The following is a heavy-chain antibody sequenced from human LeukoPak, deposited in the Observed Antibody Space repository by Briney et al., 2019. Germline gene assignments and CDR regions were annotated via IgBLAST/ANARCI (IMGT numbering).Heavy chain of an antibody. CDR3: ATEYSSGSLGY. J-gene: IGHJ4*02. V-gene: IGHV3-53*01. CDR2: IYSGGST. CDR1: GFTFSSYA. Sequence: PGGSLRLSCAASGFTFSSYAMHWVRQAPGKGLEWVSVIYSGGSTYYADSVKGRFTISRDNSKNTLYLQMNSLRAEDTAVYYCATEYSSGSLGYWGQGTLVTVSS. D-gene: IGHD6-19*01.